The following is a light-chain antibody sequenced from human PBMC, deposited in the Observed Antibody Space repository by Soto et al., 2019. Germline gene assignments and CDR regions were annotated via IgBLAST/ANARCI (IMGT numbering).Light chain of an antibody. CDR3: QQFDSSRVYS. CDR2: GGS. CDR1: QSVTSTY. Sequence: EIVLTQSPVTLSLSPGERATLSCRASQSVTSTYLAWYQQKPGQSPRLIIYGGSTRASGFPDRFSGGGSWTDFTLSISRLEPEDSAVYYCHCQQFDSSRVYSFGQGTKLEI. J-gene: IGKJ2*03. V-gene: IGKV3-20*01.